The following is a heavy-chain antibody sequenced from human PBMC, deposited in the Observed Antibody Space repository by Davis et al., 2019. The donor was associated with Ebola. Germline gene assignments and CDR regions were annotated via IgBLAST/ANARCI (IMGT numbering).Heavy chain of an antibody. CDR2: IIPILGIA. J-gene: IGHJ4*02. Sequence: SVKVSCKASGGTFSSYAINWVRQAPGQGLEWMGRIIPILGIANYAQKFQGRVTVTADKSASTAYMELSSLRSEDTAVYYCARRGYSSSSGFDYWGQGTLVTVSS. D-gene: IGHD6-6*01. CDR1: GGTFSSYA. V-gene: IGHV1-69*04. CDR3: ARRGYSSSSGFDY.